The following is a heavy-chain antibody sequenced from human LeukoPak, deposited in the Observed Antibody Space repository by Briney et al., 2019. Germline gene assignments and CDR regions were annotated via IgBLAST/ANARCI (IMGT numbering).Heavy chain of an antibody. V-gene: IGHV4-34*01. Sequence: PSETLSLTCAVYGGSFSGYYWSWIRQPPGKGLEWIGEINHSGSTNYNPSLKSRVTISVDTSKNQFSLKLSSVTAADTAVYYCARGRYYYDSSGYYWIPFDYWGLGTLVTVSS. CDR2: INHSGST. CDR3: ARGRYYYDSSGYYWIPFDY. CDR1: GGSFSGYY. D-gene: IGHD3-22*01. J-gene: IGHJ4*02.